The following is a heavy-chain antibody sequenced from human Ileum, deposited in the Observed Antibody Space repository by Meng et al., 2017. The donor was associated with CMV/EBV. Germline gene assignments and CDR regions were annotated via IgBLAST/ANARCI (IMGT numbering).Heavy chain of an antibody. CDR3: ARSAVAGEARFGY. Sequence: SGGSIGSSSSYWGWIRQPPGKGLEWIASIYNSGSTSSNPSLKSRVIMSEDTSKNQISLNLSSVTAADTAVYYCARSAVAGEARFGYWGQGTLVTVSS. CDR1: GGSIGSSSSY. CDR2: IYNSGST. D-gene: IGHD6-19*01. J-gene: IGHJ4*02. V-gene: IGHV4-39*07.